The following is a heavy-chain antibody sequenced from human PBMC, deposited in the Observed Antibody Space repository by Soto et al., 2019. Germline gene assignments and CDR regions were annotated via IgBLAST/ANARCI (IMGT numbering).Heavy chain of an antibody. Sequence: SETLSLTCAVYGGSFSGYYWSWIRQPPGKGLEWIGEINHSGSTNYNPSLKSRVTISVDTSKNQFSLKLSSVTAADTAVYYCARLNPRYDFWSGPYYYYMDVWGKGTTVTVSS. CDR3: ARLNPRYDFWSGPYYYYMDV. CDR1: GGSFSGYY. J-gene: IGHJ6*03. D-gene: IGHD3-3*01. CDR2: INHSGST. V-gene: IGHV4-34*01.